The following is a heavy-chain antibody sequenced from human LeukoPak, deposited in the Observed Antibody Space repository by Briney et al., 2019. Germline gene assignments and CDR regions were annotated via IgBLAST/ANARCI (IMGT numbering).Heavy chain of an antibody. CDR2: IIPVFEKP. Sequence: ASVKDSCKASGGTFSNYAVSWVRQAPGQGLEWMGGIIPVFEKPNYARKFQDRVTITADESTATAYMELSSLTSEDTAIYFCARLGHCGETNCYSDFYYMDVWGKGTTVIVSS. J-gene: IGHJ6*03. CDR3: ARLGHCGETNCYSDFYYMDV. CDR1: GGTFSNYA. V-gene: IGHV1-69*01. D-gene: IGHD2-21*01.